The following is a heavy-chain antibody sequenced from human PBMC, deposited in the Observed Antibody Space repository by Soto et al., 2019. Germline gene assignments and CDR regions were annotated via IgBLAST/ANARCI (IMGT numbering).Heavy chain of an antibody. CDR2: SGRVGDT. CDR1: GFTFSTND. Sequence: EVQLVESGGGLVQPGGSLRLSCAAAGFTFSTNDMHWVRQGPGKGLEWVSGSGRVGDTYYAGSVKGRFIVSREDAKNTLFLQMNSLRAEDTAIYYCAKKVNSGSGSQYFDYWGQGTLVTVSS. J-gene: IGHJ4*02. CDR3: AKKVNSGSGSQYFDY. D-gene: IGHD3-10*01. V-gene: IGHV3-13*01.